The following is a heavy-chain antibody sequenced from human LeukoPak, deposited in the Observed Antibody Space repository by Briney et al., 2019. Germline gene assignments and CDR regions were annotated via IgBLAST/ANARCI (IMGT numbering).Heavy chain of an antibody. CDR2: IYDSGST. J-gene: IGHJ4*02. V-gene: IGHV4-59*08. CDR1: GGPISSYY. CDR3: AKRNAENYDSSGYPLYYFDY. Sequence: SSETLSLTCTVSGGPISSYYWSWIRQPPGKGLEWIGYIYDSGSTNYNSSLKSRVTISVDTSKNQFSLTLSSVTAADTAVYYCAKRNAENYDSSGYPLYYFDYWGQGILVTVSS. D-gene: IGHD3-22*01.